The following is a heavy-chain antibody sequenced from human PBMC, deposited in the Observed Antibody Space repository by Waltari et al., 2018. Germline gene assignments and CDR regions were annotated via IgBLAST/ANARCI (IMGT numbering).Heavy chain of an antibody. D-gene: IGHD3-3*01. J-gene: IGHJ3*02. Sequence: EVQLVESGGGLVQPGRSLRLSCTASGFPLGEKAMGGVRQVPGTGLQWVGFVRSKTYGGTAVYATSVKGRITISRDDSKNIAYLQMDSLKIDDTAVYYCARLAYFDIWSEADVFDIWGQGTMVTVSS. CDR2: VRSKTYGGTA. CDR3: ARLAYFDIWSEADVFDI. CDR1: GFPLGEKA. V-gene: IGHV3-49*04.